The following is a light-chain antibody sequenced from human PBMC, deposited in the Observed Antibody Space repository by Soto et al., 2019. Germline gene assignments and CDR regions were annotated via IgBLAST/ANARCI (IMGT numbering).Light chain of an antibody. V-gene: IGKV3-11*01. J-gene: IGKJ5*01. Sequence: EIVLTQSPATLSLSPGERATLSCRASQSVSSNLAWYQQKPGQAPRLLIYGASTRATGIPDRFSGSGSGTDFTLTISSLEPEDFAVYYCQQRSNWPITFGQGTRLEI. CDR2: GAS. CDR3: QQRSNWPIT. CDR1: QSVSSN.